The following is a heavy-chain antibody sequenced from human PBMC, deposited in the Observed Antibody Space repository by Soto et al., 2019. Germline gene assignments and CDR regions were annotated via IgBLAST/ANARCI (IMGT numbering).Heavy chain of an antibody. V-gene: IGHV3-53*01. CDR3: ARNGWGMATVGM. D-gene: IGHD4-4*01. CDR1: GFTVSNNY. CDR2: IYSGGTT. J-gene: IGHJ4*02. Sequence: EVQLVESGGGLVQPGGSLRLSCAASGFTVSNNYMIWFRLPPGKGLEWVSLIYSGGTTYYVDSVKGRFTISRDNSKNTLYLQMNSLRGEDTAVYYCARNGWGMATVGMWGPGTLVTVSS.